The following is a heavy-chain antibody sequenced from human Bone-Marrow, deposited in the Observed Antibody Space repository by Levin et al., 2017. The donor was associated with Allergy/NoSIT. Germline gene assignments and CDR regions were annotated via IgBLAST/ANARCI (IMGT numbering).Heavy chain of an antibody. Sequence: ASVKVSCKASGYSFIDYDVNWVRQATGQGLQWMGWMAPNNGNTGYAQRFQGRVTLTRDTSISTAYMELSSLTSEDTAVYYCTRGDYWGQGTLVTVSS. J-gene: IGHJ4*02. CDR2: MAPNNGNT. CDR1: GYSFIDYD. CDR3: TRGDY. V-gene: IGHV1-8*01.